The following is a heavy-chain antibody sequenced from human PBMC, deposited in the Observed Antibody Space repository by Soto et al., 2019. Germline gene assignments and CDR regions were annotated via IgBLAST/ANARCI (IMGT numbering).Heavy chain of an antibody. CDR2: ISTYHGNP. V-gene: IGHV1-18*01. D-gene: IGHD6-6*01. J-gene: IGHJ3*02. CDR3: ARALLYSTSPKTAFDI. CDR1: GYTFSSYG. Sequence: QVQLVQSGPEVTKPGASVKVSCKASGYTFSSYGISWVRQAPGQGLEWMGWISTYHGNPNYAQKFQGTVTMTTHKATSPGHMELRRLRSDDTAVFYCARALLYSTSPKTAFDIWGQGTVVTVSS.